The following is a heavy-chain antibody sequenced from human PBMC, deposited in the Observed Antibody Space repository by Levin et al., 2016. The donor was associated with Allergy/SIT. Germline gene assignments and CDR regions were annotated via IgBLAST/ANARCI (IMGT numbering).Heavy chain of an antibody. V-gene: IGHV4-34*01. Sequence: SETLSLTCAVYGGSFSGYYWSWIRQPPGKGLEWIGEINHSGSTNYNPSLKSRVTISVDTSKNQFSLKLSSVTAADTAVYYCARGPRRSGLGNHYFDYWGQGTLVTVSS. D-gene: IGHD3/OR15-3a*01. CDR2: INHSGST. CDR1: GGSFSGYY. J-gene: IGHJ4*02. CDR3: ARGPRRSGLGNHYFDY.